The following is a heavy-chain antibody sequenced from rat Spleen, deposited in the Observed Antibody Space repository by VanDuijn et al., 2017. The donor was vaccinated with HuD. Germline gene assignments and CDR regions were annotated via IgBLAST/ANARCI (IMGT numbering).Heavy chain of an antibody. CDR3: ARHRYYGYTFGDYVDY. Sequence: EVQLAESGGGLVQPGRSLKLSCAASGFTFSDYNMAWVRQAPKKGLEWVASITNTGGSTYYPDSVKGRFTISRDNAKSTLYLQMDSLRSEDTATYYCARHRYYGYTFGDYVDYWCQGVMVTVSS. CDR2: ITNTGGST. V-gene: IGHV5-7*01. D-gene: IGHD1-9*01. J-gene: IGHJ2*01. CDR1: GFTFSDYN.